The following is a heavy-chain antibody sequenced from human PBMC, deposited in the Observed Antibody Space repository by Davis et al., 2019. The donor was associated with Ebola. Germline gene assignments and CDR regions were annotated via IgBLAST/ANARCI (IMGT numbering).Heavy chain of an antibody. CDR2: IRYDGSDK. CDR3: AKQDDSGWYGIDDC. D-gene: IGHD6-19*01. Sequence: GESLKISCVASGFSFSSYGMYWVRQAPGKGLEWVAFIRYDGSDKYYGDSVKGRFTISRDNSKNTLYLQINSLRPGDTALYYCAKQDDSGWYGIDDCWGQGTLVTVSS. J-gene: IGHJ4*02. CDR1: GFSFSSYG. V-gene: IGHV3-30*02.